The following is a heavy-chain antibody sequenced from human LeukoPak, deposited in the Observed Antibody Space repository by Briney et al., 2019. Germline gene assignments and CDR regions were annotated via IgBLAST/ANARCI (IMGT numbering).Heavy chain of an antibody. J-gene: IGHJ4*02. V-gene: IGHV3-20*04. CDR3: AREVIPRYDDSGYPDY. D-gene: IGHD3-22*01. Sequence: PGGSLRLSCAASGFTFDDYGMCWVRQAPGKGLGWVSTTNWNGGSTDYADSVKGRFTISRDNAKHSLYLQMNSLRAEDTALYYCAREVIPRYDDSGYPDYWGQGTLVTVSS. CDR2: TNWNGGST. CDR1: GFTFDDYG.